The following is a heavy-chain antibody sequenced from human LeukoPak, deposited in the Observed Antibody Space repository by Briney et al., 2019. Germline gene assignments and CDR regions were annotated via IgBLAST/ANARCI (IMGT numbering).Heavy chain of an antibody. CDR3: ARDLRL. V-gene: IGHV3-21*01. CDR2: ISSSTSYI. J-gene: IGHJ4*02. Sequence: GGSLRLSCAASGFTFSSYSMNWVRQAPGKGLEWVSFISSSTSYISYADSVKGRFTISRDNARNSLYLQMNSLRADDAAVYYCARDLRLWGQGTLVTVSS. CDR1: GFTFSSYS.